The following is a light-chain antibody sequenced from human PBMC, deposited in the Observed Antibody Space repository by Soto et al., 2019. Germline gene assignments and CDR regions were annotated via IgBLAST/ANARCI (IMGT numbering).Light chain of an antibody. CDR3: QKYDSAPQT. CDR1: QGISNY. J-gene: IGKJ1*01. V-gene: IGKV1-27*01. CDR2: AAS. Sequence: DIQMTQSPSSLSASVGDRVTITCRASQGISNYLAWYQQKPGKVPKLLIYAASTLQSGVPYRFSGSGFGTDFTLTISSLQPDDVASYYCQKYDSAPQTFGQGTKVEIK.